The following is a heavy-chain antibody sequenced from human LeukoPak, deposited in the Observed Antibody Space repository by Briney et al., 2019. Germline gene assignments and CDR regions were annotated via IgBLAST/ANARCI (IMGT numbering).Heavy chain of an antibody. CDR1: GFTFSSYW. V-gene: IGHV3-74*01. CDR2: INSYGSST. CDR3: ARGSHTTMIVVVITEY. J-gene: IGHJ4*02. D-gene: IGHD3-22*01. Sequence: PGGSLRLSCAASGFTFSSYWMHWVRHAPGKWLVWVSRINSYGSSTSYADSVKGRFTISRDNATNTPYLQMNSLRAEDTAVYYCARGSHTTMIVVVITEYWGQGTLVTVSS.